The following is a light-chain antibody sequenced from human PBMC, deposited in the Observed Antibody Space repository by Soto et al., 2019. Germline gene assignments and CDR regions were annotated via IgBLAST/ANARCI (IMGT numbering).Light chain of an antibody. CDR3: CSYAHTSRV. CDR2: DVN. Sequence: QSALTQPRSVSGSHGQSVTFSCTGTSGDIGAYNYVSWYQFHLGKAPKMIIYDVNKRPSGVPDRFSGSKSGNTASLTISWLQAEDEADYYCCSYAHTSRVFGGGTKVTVL. V-gene: IGLV2-11*01. J-gene: IGLJ3*02. CDR1: SGDIGAYNY.